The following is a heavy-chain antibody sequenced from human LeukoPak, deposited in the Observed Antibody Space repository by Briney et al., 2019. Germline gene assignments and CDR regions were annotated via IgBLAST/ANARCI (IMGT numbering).Heavy chain of an antibody. CDR1: DGSISSSSYY. Sequence: SETLSLTCTVSDGSISSSSYYWGWIRQPPGKGLEWIGSIYYSGSTYYNPSLKSRVTISVDTSKNQFSLKLSSVTAADTAVYYCASGWYLSPDDYWGQGTLVTVSS. CDR2: IYYSGST. D-gene: IGHD6-19*01. CDR3: ASGWYLSPDDY. J-gene: IGHJ4*02. V-gene: IGHV4-39*01.